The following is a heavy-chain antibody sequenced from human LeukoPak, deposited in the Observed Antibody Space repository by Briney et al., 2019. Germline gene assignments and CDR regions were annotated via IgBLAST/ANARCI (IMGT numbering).Heavy chain of an antibody. J-gene: IGHJ4*02. CDR1: GFTFSSYG. D-gene: IGHD3-22*01. V-gene: IGHV3-33*01. CDR2: IWYDGSNK. Sequence: GGSLRLSCAASGFTFSSYGMHWVRQAPGKGLEWVAVIWYDGSNKYYADSVKGRFTISRDNSKNTLYLQMNSLRAEDTAVYYCAREVFGYYDSSGHLDYWGQGTLVTVSS. CDR3: AREVFGYYDSSGHLDY.